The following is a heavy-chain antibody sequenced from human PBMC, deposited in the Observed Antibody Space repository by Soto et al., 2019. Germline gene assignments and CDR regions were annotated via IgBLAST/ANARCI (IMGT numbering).Heavy chain of an antibody. CDR2: IYKSATT. J-gene: IGHJ5*01. V-gene: IGHV4-30-4*01. CDR3: ARGRYCLTGRCFPNWFDS. Sequence: SETLSLTCSVSGDSISTVDYFWAWIRQPPGQALEYIGYIYKSATTYYNPSFESRVAISLDTSKSQFSLNVTSVTAADAAVYFCARGRYCLTGRCFPNWFDSWGQGTLVTVSS. D-gene: IGHD2-15*01. CDR1: GDSISTVDYF.